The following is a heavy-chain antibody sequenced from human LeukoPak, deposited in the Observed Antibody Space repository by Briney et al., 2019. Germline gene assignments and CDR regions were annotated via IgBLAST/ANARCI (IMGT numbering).Heavy chain of an antibody. J-gene: IGHJ5*02. V-gene: IGHV1-2*02. CDR1: GYTFTGYY. D-gene: IGHD4-17*01. CDR3: ARDFILYGDYTNWFDP. Sequence: ASVKVSCKASGYTFTGYYMHWVRQAPGQGLEWMGWINPNSGGTNYAQKFQGRVTMTRDTSISTAYMELSRLRSDDTAVYYCARDFILYGDYTNWFDPWGQGTLVTVSS. CDR2: INPNSGGT.